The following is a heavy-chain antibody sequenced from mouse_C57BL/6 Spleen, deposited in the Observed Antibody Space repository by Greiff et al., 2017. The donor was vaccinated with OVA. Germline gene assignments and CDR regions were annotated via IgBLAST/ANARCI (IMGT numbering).Heavy chain of an antibody. CDR2: IDPSDSYT. CDR1: GYTFTSYW. Sequence: VQLQQSGAELVKPGASVKLSCKASGYTFTSYWMQWVKQRPGRGLEWIGDIDPSDSYTNYNQKFKGKATLTVDTSSSTAYMQLRSLTSDDYAVYYCARDYGSREFAYWGQGTLVTVSA. J-gene: IGHJ3*01. D-gene: IGHD1-1*01. V-gene: IGHV1-50*01. CDR3: ARDYGSREFAY.